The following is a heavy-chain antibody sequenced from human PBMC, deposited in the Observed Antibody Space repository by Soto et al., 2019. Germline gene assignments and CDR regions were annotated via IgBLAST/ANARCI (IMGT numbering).Heavy chain of an antibody. CDR3: AREGGSLNWFDP. CDR2: INSDGSST. Sequence: GGSLRLSCAASGFSFSNYWMHWVRQAPGKGLVWVSHINSDGSSTTYADSVKGRFTISRDNAKNSLYLQMNSLRDEDTAVYYCAREGGSLNWFDPWGQGT. V-gene: IGHV3-74*01. CDR1: GFSFSNYW. D-gene: IGHD1-26*01. J-gene: IGHJ5*02.